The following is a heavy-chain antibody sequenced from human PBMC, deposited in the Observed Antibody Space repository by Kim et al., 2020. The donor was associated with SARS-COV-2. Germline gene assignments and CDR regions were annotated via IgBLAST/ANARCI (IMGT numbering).Heavy chain of an antibody. CDR3: ARGGDGYNSAFDY. Sequence: YAQKFQGRVTITADKSTSTAYMELSSLISEDTAVYYCARGGDGYNSAFDYWGQGTLVTVSS. J-gene: IGHJ4*02. V-gene: IGHV1-69*04. D-gene: IGHD5-12*01.